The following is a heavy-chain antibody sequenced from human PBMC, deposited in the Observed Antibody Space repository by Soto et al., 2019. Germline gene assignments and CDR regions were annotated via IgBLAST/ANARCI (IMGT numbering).Heavy chain of an antibody. Sequence: SVKVSCKASGGTFSSYAISWVRQAPGQGLEWMGGIIPIFGTANYAQKFQGRVTITADKSTSTAYMELSSLRSEDTAVYYCARVTKLVWFGSSGNYYGMDVWGQRTRVTVSS. CDR3: ARVTKLVWFGSSGNYYGMDV. D-gene: IGHD3-10*01. V-gene: IGHV1-69*06. CDR2: IIPIFGTA. CDR1: GGTFSSYA. J-gene: IGHJ6*02.